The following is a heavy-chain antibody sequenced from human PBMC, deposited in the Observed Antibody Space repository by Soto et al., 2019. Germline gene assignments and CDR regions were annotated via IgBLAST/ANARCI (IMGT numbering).Heavy chain of an antibody. D-gene: IGHD6-6*01. V-gene: IGHV3-21*01. Sequence: GSLRLSCAASGFTFSSYSMNWVRQAPWKGLEWVSSISSSSSDIYYSDSVKGRFTISRDNAKNSLYLQMNSLRAEDTAVYYCARGQLVPKNYYYYGMDVWGQGTTVTVSS. CDR3: ARGQLVPKNYYYYGMDV. J-gene: IGHJ6*02. CDR2: ISSSSSDI. CDR1: GFTFSSYS.